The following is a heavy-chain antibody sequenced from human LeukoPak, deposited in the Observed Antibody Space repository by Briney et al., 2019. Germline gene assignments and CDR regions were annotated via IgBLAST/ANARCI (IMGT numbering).Heavy chain of an antibody. D-gene: IGHD2-2*01. CDR3: ARRLYCSTTTCYDRGYYFEY. J-gene: IGHJ4*02. CDR2: IYYSGST. V-gene: IGHV4-59*11. Sequence: SETLSLTCTVSGGSISSHYWSWIRQPPGKGLEWIGYIYYSGSTNYNPSLKSRVTISVDTSKNQFSLKLSSVTAADTAVYYCARRLYCSTTTCYDRGYYFEYWGQGTQVTVSS. CDR1: GGSISSHY.